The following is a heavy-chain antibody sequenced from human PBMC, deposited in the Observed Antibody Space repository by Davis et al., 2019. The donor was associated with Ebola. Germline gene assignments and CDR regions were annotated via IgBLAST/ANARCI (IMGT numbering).Heavy chain of an antibody. CDR1: GFTFSSYA. CDR3: ARGYYDFWGGYYTGAFDI. D-gene: IGHD3-3*01. V-gene: IGHV3-7*01. CDR2: IKQDGSEK. Sequence: GGPLRLPCAASGFTFSSYAMDWVRQAPGKGLEWVANIKQDGSEKYYVASVKGRFTISRDNAKNSLYLQMNSLRDEDTAVYYCARGYYDFWGGYYTGAFDIWGQGTMVTVSS. J-gene: IGHJ3*02.